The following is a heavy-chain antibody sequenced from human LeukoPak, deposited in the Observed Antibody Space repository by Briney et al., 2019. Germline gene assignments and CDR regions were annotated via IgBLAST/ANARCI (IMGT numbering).Heavy chain of an antibody. Sequence: SETLSLTCTVSGGSISSYYWSWIRQPPGKGLEWIGYIYYSGSTYYNPSLKSRVTISVDTSKNQFSLKLSSVTAADTAVYYCARVGDTIFGVVIIHYYYYMDVWGKGTTVTVSS. V-gene: IGHV4-59*08. CDR3: ARVGDTIFGVVIIHYYYYMDV. D-gene: IGHD3-3*01. CDR2: IYYSGST. J-gene: IGHJ6*03. CDR1: GGSISSYY.